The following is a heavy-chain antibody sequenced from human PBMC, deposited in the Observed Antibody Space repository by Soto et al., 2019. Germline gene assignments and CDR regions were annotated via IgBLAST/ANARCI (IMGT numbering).Heavy chain of an antibody. D-gene: IGHD2-2*01. V-gene: IGHV4-39*01. CDR3: GRVMIGTSRHTDSDY. Sequence: KTSETLSLTCSVSGASISSRDYYWGWIRQTPGKGLEWIGNIDYNGVTYYNPSLKSRVTVSKGTSKNQFSLKVASVTAADTAIYYCGRVMIGTSRHTDSDYWGQGTQVTVSS. CDR1: GASISSRDYY. CDR2: IDYNGVT. J-gene: IGHJ4*02.